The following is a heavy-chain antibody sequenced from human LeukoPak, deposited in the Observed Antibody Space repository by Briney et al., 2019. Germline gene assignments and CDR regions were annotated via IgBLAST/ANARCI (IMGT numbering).Heavy chain of an antibody. CDR2: INHSGST. CDR3: AMHDSSGYFYFDY. J-gene: IGHJ4*02. D-gene: IGHD3-22*01. V-gene: IGHV4-34*01. Sequence: SETLSLTCAVYGGSFSGYYWSWIRQPPGKGLEWIGEINHSGSTNYNPSLKSRVTISVDKSKNQFSLKLSSVTAADTAVYYCAMHDSSGYFYFDYWGQGTLVTVSS. CDR1: GGSFSGYY.